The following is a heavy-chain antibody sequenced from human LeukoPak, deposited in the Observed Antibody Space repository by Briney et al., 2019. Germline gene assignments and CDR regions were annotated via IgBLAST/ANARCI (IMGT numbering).Heavy chain of an antibody. CDR1: GFTFSDHY. CDR3: VSRDYYDSSGYYN. V-gene: IGHV3-72*01. D-gene: IGHD3-22*01. CDR2: TRNKANSYTT. Sequence: LGGSLRLSCAASGFTFSDHYMDWVRQAPGKGLEWVGRTRNKANSYTTEYAVSVKGRFTISRDDSKNSLYLQMNSLETEDTAVYYCVSRDYYDSSGYYNWGQGTLVTVSS. J-gene: IGHJ4*02.